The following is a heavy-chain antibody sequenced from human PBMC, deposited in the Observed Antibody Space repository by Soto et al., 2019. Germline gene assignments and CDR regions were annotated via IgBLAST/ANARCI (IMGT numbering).Heavy chain of an antibody. J-gene: IGHJ5*02. Sequence: ASVKVSCKASGYTFTSYAMHWVRQAPGQRLEWMGWINAGNGNTKYSQKFQGRVTITRDTSASTAYMELSSLRSEDTAVYYCARESSPPNWFDPRGQRTPVTVSS. CDR1: GYTFTSYA. CDR2: INAGNGNT. CDR3: ARESSPPNWFDP. V-gene: IGHV1-3*01.